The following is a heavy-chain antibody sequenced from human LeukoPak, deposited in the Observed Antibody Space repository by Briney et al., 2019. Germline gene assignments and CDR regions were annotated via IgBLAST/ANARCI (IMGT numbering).Heavy chain of an antibody. CDR3: ARLPAARPGYYFDY. CDR2: INHSGST. CDR1: GGSISSSNYY. J-gene: IGHJ4*02. V-gene: IGHV4-39*07. D-gene: IGHD6-6*01. Sequence: SETLSLTCIVSGGSISSSNYYWGWIRQPPGKGLEWIGEINHSGSTNYNPSLKSRVTISVDTSKNQFSLKLSSVTAADTAVYYCARLPAARPGYYFDYWGQGTLVTVSS.